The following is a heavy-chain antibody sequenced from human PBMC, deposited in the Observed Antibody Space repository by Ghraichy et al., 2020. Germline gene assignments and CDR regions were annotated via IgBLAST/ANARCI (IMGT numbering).Heavy chain of an antibody. J-gene: IGHJ5*02. D-gene: IGHD6-13*01. CDR2: INPNSGGT. CDR1: GYTFTGYY. V-gene: IGHV1-2*02. Sequence: ASVKVSCKASGYTFTGYYMHWVRQAPGQGLEWMGWINPNSGGTNYAQKFQGRVTMTRDTSISTAYMELSRLRSDDTAVYYCARDRAAAGTEFDPWGQGTLVTDSS. CDR3: ARDRAAAGTEFDP.